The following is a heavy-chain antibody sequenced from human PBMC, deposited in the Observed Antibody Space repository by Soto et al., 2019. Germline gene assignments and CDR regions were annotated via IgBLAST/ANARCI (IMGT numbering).Heavy chain of an antibody. D-gene: IGHD3-22*01. V-gene: IGHV4-61*01. Sequence: QVHLQESGPGLVKTSETLSLTCTVTGGSVSRGNYYWSWIRQPPGKGLEWIGYFYYTGSTNYNPSLKSRVTISVDASKNQFSLRLSSLTAADTAVYYCARSMHYSDGSNYSPFDYWGQGTLVTVCS. J-gene: IGHJ4*02. CDR3: ARSMHYSDGSNYSPFDY. CDR1: GGSVSRGNYY. CDR2: FYYTGST.